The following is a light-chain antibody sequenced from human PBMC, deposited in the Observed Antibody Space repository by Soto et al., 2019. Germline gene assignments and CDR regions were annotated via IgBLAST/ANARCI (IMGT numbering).Light chain of an antibody. J-gene: IGLJ2*01. Sequence: QSVLTQPPSVSGSPGQSVTISCTGTSSDVGSYDRVSWYQQPPGTAPKLMIYEVSNRPSGVPDRFSGSKSGNTASLTISGLQAEDEADYYCSSCASSSTVVFGGGTKLTVL. CDR3: SSCASSSTVV. CDR2: EVS. CDR1: SSDVGSYDR. V-gene: IGLV2-18*02.